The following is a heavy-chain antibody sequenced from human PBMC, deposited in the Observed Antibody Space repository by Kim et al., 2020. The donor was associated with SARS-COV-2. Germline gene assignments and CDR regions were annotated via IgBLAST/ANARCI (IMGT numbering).Heavy chain of an antibody. V-gene: IGHV3-30*01. CDR3: ARLGYSSSPYDP. Sequence: YYADSVKGRFTISRDNSKNALYLRMNSLRAEDTAVYYCARLGYSSSPYDPWGQGTLVTVSS. D-gene: IGHD6-13*01. J-gene: IGHJ5*02.